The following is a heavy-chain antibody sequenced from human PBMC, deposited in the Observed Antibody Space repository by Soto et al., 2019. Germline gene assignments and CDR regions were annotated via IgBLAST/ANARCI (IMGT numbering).Heavy chain of an antibody. CDR2: IRSKANSYAT. Sequence: GGSLRLSCAASGFTFSVSALHWVRQASRKGLEWVGRIRSKANSYATAYAASVKGRFTISRDDSKNTAYLQMNSLKTEDTAVYYCTRHLGDYYYYYCMAVWGKGTTVNVSS. CDR3: TRHLGDYYYYYCMAV. J-gene: IGHJ6*03. D-gene: IGHD2-21*02. CDR1: GFTFSVSA. V-gene: IGHV3-73*01.